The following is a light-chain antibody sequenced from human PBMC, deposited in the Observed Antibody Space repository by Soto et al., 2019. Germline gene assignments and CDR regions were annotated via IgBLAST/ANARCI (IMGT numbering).Light chain of an antibody. CDR1: QSVSSSD. J-gene: IGKJ2*01. Sequence: EIVLTQSPGTLSLSPGVRATLSCRASQSVSSSDLARYQQKPGQAPRLLIYSASSRATAIPDRFSGSCAGTGFTLTVSRLETEDFAVYYCQQYGSTPNTIGQGTKLEIK. V-gene: IGKV3-20*01. CDR3: QQYGSTPNT. CDR2: SAS.